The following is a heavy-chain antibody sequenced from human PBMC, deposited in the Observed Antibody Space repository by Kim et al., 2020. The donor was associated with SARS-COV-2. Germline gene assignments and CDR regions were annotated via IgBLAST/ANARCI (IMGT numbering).Heavy chain of an antibody. V-gene: IGHV4-34*01. CDR3: ARARGGGRWYFDL. J-gene: IGHJ2*01. Sequence: YNPSLKSRVTISVDTSKNQFSLKLSSVTAADTAVYYCARARGGGRWYFDLWGRGTLVTVSS. D-gene: IGHD3-16*01.